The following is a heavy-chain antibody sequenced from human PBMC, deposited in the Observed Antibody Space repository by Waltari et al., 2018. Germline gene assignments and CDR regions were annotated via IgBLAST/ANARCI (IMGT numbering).Heavy chain of an antibody. D-gene: IGHD3-3*01. CDR1: GYTFTSYA. V-gene: IGHV1-46*01. Sequence: QVQLVQSGSELKKPGASVKVSCKASGYTFTSYAMNWVRQAPGQGLEWMGIINPSGGSTSYAQKFQGRVTMTRDTSTSTVYMELSSLRSEDTAVYYCARVADYDFWSGYGRNWFDPWGQGTLVTVSS. CDR3: ARVADYDFWSGYGRNWFDP. CDR2: INPSGGST. J-gene: IGHJ5*02.